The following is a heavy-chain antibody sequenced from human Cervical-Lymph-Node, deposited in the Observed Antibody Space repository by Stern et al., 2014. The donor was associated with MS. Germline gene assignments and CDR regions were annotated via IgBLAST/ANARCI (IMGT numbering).Heavy chain of an antibody. Sequence: QVQLVQSGTEVKKPGASVLVSCKASGYIFTTYGITWVRQAPGQGLEWMGWISADSGNTKYAQKFQDRVTMTRDTTTGTAYMEVRSLRSEDTAVYYCARDKMHAFDYWGQGTQVTVPS. CDR3: ARDKMHAFDY. V-gene: IGHV1-18*01. CDR1: GYIFTTYG. J-gene: IGHJ4*02. D-gene: IGHD2-8*01. CDR2: ISADSGNT.